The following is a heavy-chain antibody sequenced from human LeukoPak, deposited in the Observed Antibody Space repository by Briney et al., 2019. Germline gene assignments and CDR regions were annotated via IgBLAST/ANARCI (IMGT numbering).Heavy chain of an antibody. CDR2: IYYSGST. Sequence: SETLSLTCTVPGGSISSGDYSWSWIRQPPGKGLEWTGYIYYSGSTYYNPSLKSRVTISIDTSKNQFSLMLTSVTAADTAVYSCATGDETSGWYGYWGQGTLVSVS. J-gene: IGHJ4*02. CDR3: ATGDETSGWYGY. D-gene: IGHD6-19*01. V-gene: IGHV4-30-4*01. CDR1: GGSISSGDYS.